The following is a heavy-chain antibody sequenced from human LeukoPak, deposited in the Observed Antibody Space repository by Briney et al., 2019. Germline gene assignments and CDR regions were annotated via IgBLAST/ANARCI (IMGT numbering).Heavy chain of an antibody. D-gene: IGHD4-17*01. CDR3: ARVTTVTLFDY. J-gene: IGHJ4*02. CDR2: IYYSGTT. CDR1: GDSISSYY. V-gene: IGHV4-59*01. Sequence: SETLSLTCTVSGDSISSYYWSWIRQPPGKGLERLGYIYYSGTTNYNPSLKSRVTISIDTSKNQFSLKLSSVTAAVTAVYYCARVTTVTLFDYWGQGTLDTVSS.